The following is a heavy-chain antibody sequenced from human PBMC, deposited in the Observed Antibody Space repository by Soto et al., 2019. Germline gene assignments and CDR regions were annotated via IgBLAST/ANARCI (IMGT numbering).Heavy chain of an antibody. CDR2: IRSKGNTYAT. CDR1: GFTFSATA. CDR3: ASKSFSLLIDY. J-gene: IGHJ4*02. V-gene: IGHV3-73*01. Sequence: VPLVESGGGLVHPGESLRLSCATSGFTFSATAIHWVRQASGKGLEWVGRIRSKGNTYATAYAASVQGRFTISRDDSTNTAYLQMNSLKTEDTAVYYCASKSFSLLIDYWGQGTLVTVSS.